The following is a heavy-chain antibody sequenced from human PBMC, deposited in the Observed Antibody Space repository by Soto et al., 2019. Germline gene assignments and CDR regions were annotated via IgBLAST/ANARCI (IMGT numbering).Heavy chain of an antibody. CDR1: GGSISSYY. V-gene: IGHV4-59*01. CDR3: ARTGKGGYSGYDRYYFDY. CDR2: IYYSGST. J-gene: IGHJ4*02. Sequence: PSETLSLTCTVSGGSISSYYWSWIRQPPGKGLEWIGYIYYSGSTNYNPSLKSRVTISVDTSKNQFSLKLSSVTAADTAMYYCARTGKGGYSGYDRYYFDYWGQGTLVTVSS. D-gene: IGHD5-12*01.